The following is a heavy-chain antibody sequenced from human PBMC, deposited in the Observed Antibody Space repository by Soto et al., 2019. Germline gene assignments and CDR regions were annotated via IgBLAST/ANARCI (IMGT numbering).Heavy chain of an antibody. CDR3: ARGLRMVYATYYYYYMDV. V-gene: IGHV1-8*01. D-gene: IGHD2-8*01. Sequence: ASVKVSCKASGYTFTSYDINWVRQATGQGLEWMGWMNPNSGNTGYARKFQGRVTMTRNTSISTAYMELSSLRSEDTAVYYCARGLRMVYATYYYYYMDVWGKGTTVTISS. CDR1: GYTFTSYD. J-gene: IGHJ6*03. CDR2: MNPNSGNT.